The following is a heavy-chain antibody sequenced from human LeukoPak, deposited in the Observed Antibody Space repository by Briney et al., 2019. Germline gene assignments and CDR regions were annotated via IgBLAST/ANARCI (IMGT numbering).Heavy chain of an antibody. D-gene: IGHD3-10*01. CDR2: ISYDGSNK. CDR3: ARAPYYPYGPGDY. CDR1: GFTFSSYA. V-gene: IGHV3-30*04. Sequence: PGGSLRLSCAASGFTFSSYATHWVRQAPGKGLERVAVISYDGSNKYYADSVKGRFTISRDNSKNTLYLQMNSLRAEDTAVYYCARAPYYPYGPGDYWGQGTLVTVSS. J-gene: IGHJ4*02.